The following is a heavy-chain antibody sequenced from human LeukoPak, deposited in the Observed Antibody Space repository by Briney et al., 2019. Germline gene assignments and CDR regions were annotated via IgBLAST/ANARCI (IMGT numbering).Heavy chain of an antibody. CDR3: SRGGWPTAGTPRMDV. D-gene: IGHD6-13*01. CDR2: IYYDGKNK. V-gene: IGHV3-33*01. CDR1: CFTFSYHG. Sequence: GALRLSCAAACFTFSYHGIHWVRHGPGQGLAWVAIIYYDGKNKYYADSAKGRFTISRDNPKNTAYLQMNSLRGDDTGVYYCSRGGWPTAGTPRMDVWGQGTTVIVSS. J-gene: IGHJ6*02.